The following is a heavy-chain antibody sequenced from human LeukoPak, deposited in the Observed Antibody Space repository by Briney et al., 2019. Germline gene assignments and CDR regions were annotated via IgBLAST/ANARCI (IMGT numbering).Heavy chain of an antibody. CDR3: AREARGYGDYRVGYYYMDV. V-gene: IGHV3-21*01. D-gene: IGHD4-17*01. CDR2: ISSSSSYI. Sequence: GGSLRLSRAASGFPFSSYSMNWVPQAPGKGREWVSSISSSSSYIYYADSVKGRFTISRDNAKNSLYLQINSLRAEDTAVYYCAREARGYGDYRVGYYYMDVWGKGTTVTVSS. J-gene: IGHJ6*03. CDR1: GFPFSSYS.